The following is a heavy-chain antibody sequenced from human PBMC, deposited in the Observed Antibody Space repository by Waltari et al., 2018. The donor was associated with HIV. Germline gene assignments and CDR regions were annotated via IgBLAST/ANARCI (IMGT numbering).Heavy chain of an antibody. CDR1: GGSISSGGYY. J-gene: IGHJ3*02. V-gene: IGHV4-31*03. Sequence: QVQLQESGPGLVKPSQTLSLTCTVSGGSISSGGYYWRWIRPHPGKGLEWIGYIYYSGSTYYNPSLKSRVTISVDTSKNQFSLKLSSVTAADTAVYYCANMITFGGVTWAFDIWGQGTMVTVSS. CDR2: IYYSGST. D-gene: IGHD3-16*01. CDR3: ANMITFGGVTWAFDI.